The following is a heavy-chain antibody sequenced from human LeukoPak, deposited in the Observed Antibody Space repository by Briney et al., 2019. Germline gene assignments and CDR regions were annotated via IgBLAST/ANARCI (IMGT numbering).Heavy chain of an antibody. V-gene: IGHV4-38-2*01. CDR3: ARASVEHSIVAGDYFDY. J-gene: IGHJ4*02. CDR2: ISQSAIA. D-gene: IGHD2-15*01. CDR1: GYSINNAHY. Sequence: PSETLSLTCAVSGYSINNAHYWAWIRQPPGEGLEWIGNISQSAIASYNPSLKSRVTISLDTSNNHFSLDLRSVTAADTAVYFCARASVEHSIVAGDYFDYWGQGTLVTVSS.